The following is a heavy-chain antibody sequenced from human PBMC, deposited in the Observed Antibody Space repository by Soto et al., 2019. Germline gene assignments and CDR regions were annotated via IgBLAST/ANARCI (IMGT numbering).Heavy chain of an antibody. CDR2: IYWDDDK. D-gene: IGHD3-16*01. Sequence: QITLKESGPTLVKSTQTLTLTCTFSGFSLTTSGVGVGWIRQPPGKALAWLALIYWDDDKRYSPSLKSKLTIPKDTSNNHVVLMMTNMHPVDTATYYCAHSLGAAWFDPWGQGTLVTVSS. J-gene: IGHJ5*02. V-gene: IGHV2-5*02. CDR3: AHSLGAAWFDP. CDR1: GFSLTTSGVG.